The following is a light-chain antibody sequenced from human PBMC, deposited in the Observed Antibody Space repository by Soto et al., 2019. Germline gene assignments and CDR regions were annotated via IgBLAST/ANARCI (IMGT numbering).Light chain of an antibody. CDR1: QSVSSSY. Sequence: PGERATLSCRASQSVSSSYLAWYQQTPGQAPRLLIYGASSRATGIPDRFSGSGSGTDFTLTISRLEPEDFAVYYCQQYGSSRTFGQGTKVEIK. CDR2: GAS. V-gene: IGKV3-20*01. CDR3: QQYGSSRT. J-gene: IGKJ1*01.